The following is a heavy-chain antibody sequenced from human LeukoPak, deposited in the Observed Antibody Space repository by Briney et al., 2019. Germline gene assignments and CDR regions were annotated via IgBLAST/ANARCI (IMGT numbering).Heavy chain of an antibody. J-gene: IGHJ4*02. CDR1: GDSVSSNSAA. CDR2: TYYRSKWYN. V-gene: IGHV6-1*01. D-gene: IGHD1-26*01. CDR3: ATGLRSYWGPSGPDY. Sequence: SQTLSLTCAISGDSVSSNSAAWNWIRQSPSRGLEWLGRTYYRSKWYNDYAVSVKSRITINPDTSKNQFSLQLNSVTPEDTAVYYCATGLRSYWGPSGPDYWGQGTLVTVSS.